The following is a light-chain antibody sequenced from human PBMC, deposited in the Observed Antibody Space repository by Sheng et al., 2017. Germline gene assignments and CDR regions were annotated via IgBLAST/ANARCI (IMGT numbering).Light chain of an antibody. CDR1: RGIASS. Sequence: DIQMTQSPSSLSASVGDRVTISCRASRGIASSLGWFQQKPGTAPKLLIYEASTLESGVPSRFSGSGSGTDFTLTISRLEPEDFAVYYCQQYGGSPNTFGQGTKLEI. CDR2: EAS. CDR3: QQYGGSPNT. V-gene: IGKV1-NL1*01. J-gene: IGKJ2*01.